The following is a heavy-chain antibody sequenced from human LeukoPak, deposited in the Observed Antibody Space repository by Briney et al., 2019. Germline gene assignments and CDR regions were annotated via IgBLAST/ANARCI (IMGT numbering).Heavy chain of an antibody. CDR3: ARGHSKDYYDSSGYYNWFDP. D-gene: IGHD3-22*01. CDR2: IYHNGST. Sequence: PSETLSLTCTVSGYSISSGYYWGWIRQPPGKGLEWIGSIYHNGSTYYNPSLKSRVTISVDTSKNQFSLKLSSVTAADTAVYYCARGHSKDYYDSSGYYNWFDPWGQGTLVAVSS. J-gene: IGHJ5*02. CDR1: GYSISSGYY. V-gene: IGHV4-38-2*02.